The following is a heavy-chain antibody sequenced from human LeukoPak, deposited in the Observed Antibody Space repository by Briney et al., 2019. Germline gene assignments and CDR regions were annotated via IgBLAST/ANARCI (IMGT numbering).Heavy chain of an antibody. V-gene: IGHV4-59*08. J-gene: IGHJ5*02. D-gene: IGHD6-6*01. CDR2: IYNSGST. Sequence: SETLSLTCTVSGVSISSYYWSWIRQPPGKGLEWIGYIYNSGSTNYNPSHKSGITISVDTSKNQFSLKVSSGTAADTAVYYCARHEYTSSFWFDPWGQGTLVTVSS. CDR3: ARHEYTSSFWFDP. CDR1: GVSISSYY.